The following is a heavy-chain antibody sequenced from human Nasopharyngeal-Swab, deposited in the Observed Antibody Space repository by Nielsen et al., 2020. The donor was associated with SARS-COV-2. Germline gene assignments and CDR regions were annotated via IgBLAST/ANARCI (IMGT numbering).Heavy chain of an antibody. D-gene: IGHD2-8*01. V-gene: IGHV4-38-2*02. CDR3: ARTDCSTGVCYPDY. J-gene: IGHJ4*02. Sequence: SETLSLTCTVSGYSISSGYYWGWIRQPPGKELEWIGNIYYTGSTYDNPSLRSRVTISVDTSENQFSLKLRSVTAADTAIYYCARTDCSTGVCYPDYWGQGTLVTVSS. CDR2: IYYTGST. CDR1: GYSISSGYY.